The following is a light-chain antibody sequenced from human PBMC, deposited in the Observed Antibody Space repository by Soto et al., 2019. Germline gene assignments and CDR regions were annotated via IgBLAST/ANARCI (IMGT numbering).Light chain of an antibody. Sequence: EIQLTHSPSTLATLAGDTGNITFLASQSISSWLAWYQQKPGRAPKLLIYDSSSLESGVPSRFSGSGSGTEFRLTISTLQPDDFATYYCQQYDSFSVTFGQGTRLEIK. J-gene: IGKJ5*01. CDR3: QQYDSFSVT. CDR1: QSISSW. V-gene: IGKV1-5*01. CDR2: DSS.